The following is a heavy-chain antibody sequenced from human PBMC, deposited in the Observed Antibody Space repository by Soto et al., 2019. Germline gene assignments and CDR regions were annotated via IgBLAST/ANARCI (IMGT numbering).Heavy chain of an antibody. J-gene: IGHJ6*03. CDR2: ITVYNGNT. D-gene: IGHD4-17*01. Sequence: ASVKVSCKASGYRFTSYGIGWVRQAPGQGLEWMGWITVYNGNTDYAQKLQGRVTMTTDTSTSTAYMDLRSLRTDDTAVYYCTRVHYANYLGYFYYYMDVWGRGTTVTVSS. CDR1: GYRFTSYG. V-gene: IGHV1-18*01. CDR3: TRVHYANYLGYFYYYMDV.